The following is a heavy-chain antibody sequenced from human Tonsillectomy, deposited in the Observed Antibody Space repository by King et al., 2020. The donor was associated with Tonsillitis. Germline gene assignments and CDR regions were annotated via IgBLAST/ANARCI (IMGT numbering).Heavy chain of an antibody. CDR3: ARAWGYCSGGSCYPRWFDP. CDR1: GGSFSGYY. CDR2: INHSGST. Sequence: VQLQQWGAGLLKPSETLSLTCAVYGGSFSGYYWSWIRQPPGKGLEWIGEINHSGSTNYNPSLKSRITISVETSKNQFSLKLSSVTAADTAVYYCARAWGYCSGGSCYPRWFDPWGQGTLVTVSS. D-gene: IGHD2-15*01. V-gene: IGHV4-34*01. J-gene: IGHJ5*02.